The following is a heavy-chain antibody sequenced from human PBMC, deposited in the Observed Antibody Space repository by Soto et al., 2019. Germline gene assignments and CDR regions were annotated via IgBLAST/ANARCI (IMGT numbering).Heavy chain of an antibody. CDR3: ARDEELVLPPGVYYYGMDV. CDR1: GGTFSSYA. V-gene: IGHV1-69*13. Sequence: ASVKVSCKASGGTFSSYAISWVRQAPGQGLEWMGGIIPIFGTANYAQKFQGRVTITADESTSTAYMELSSLRSEDTAVYYCARDEELVLPPGVYYYGMDVWGQGTTVTVSS. D-gene: IGHD2-2*01. CDR2: IIPIFGTA. J-gene: IGHJ6*02.